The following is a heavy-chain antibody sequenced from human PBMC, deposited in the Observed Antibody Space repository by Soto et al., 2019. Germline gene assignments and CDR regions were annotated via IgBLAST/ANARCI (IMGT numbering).Heavy chain of an antibody. Sequence: GGSLRLSCAASGFTVSSNYMSWVRQAPGKGLEWVSVLYSSGITYYADSVKGRFTISRDNSKNTLYLQMNSLRVEDTAVYYCARGGAARGVYYFDLWGQGPLVTV. J-gene: IGHJ4*02. V-gene: IGHV3-53*01. D-gene: IGHD1-26*01. CDR1: GFTVSSNY. CDR3: ARGGAARGVYYFDL. CDR2: LYSSGIT.